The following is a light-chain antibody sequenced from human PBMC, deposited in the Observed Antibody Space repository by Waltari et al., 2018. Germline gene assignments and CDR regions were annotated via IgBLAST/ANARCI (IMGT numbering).Light chain of an antibody. V-gene: IGLV1-40*01. CDR1: SSNIGAGYD. J-gene: IGLJ3*02. CDR2: RNN. CDR3: QSYDSSLSGSGV. Sequence: QSVLTQPPSVSGAPGQRVTISCNGSSSNIGAGYDVHWYQQLPGTAPKVLMYRNNNRPSGVPDRFSGSKSGTSASLAITGLQAEDEADYFCQSYDSSLSGSGVFGGWTRLTVL.